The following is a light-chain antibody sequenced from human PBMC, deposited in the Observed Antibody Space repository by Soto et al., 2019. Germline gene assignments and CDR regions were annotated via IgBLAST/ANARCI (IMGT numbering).Light chain of an antibody. CDR3: QQYNDCPYT. Sequence: EKVMTQSPATLSVSPGERATLSCRASQSVSSFLAWYQQKPGQAPRLLIYGASTRATGIPARFSGSGSGTEFTLTISGLQSEDFAVYYCQQYNDCPYTFGQGTRLEIK. V-gene: IGKV3-15*01. CDR2: GAS. J-gene: IGKJ5*01. CDR1: QSVSSF.